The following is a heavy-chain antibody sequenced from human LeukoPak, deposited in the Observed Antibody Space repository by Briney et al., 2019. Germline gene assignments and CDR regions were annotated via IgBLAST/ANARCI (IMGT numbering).Heavy chain of an antibody. CDR3: ARDRVTYDYVWGSYRFGYFDY. D-gene: IGHD3-16*02. Sequence: ASVKVSCKASGYTFTSCGISWVRQAPGQGLEWMGWISGYNGNTNYAQKLQGRVTMTTDTSTSTAYMGLRSLRSDDTAVYYCARDRVTYDYVWGSYRFGYFDYWGQGTLVTVSS. V-gene: IGHV1-18*01. CDR2: ISGYNGNT. CDR1: GYTFTSCG. J-gene: IGHJ4*02.